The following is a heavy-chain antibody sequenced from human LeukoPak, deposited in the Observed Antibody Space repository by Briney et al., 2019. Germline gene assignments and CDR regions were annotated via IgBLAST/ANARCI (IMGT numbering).Heavy chain of an antibody. Sequence: GGSLRLSCAASGFTLSTYTMNWVRQAPGKGLEWVSSIDSGSSYIYYADSVKGRFTISRDNAKNSLYLQMNSLRAEDTAVYYCARVYGSGSYLLYYYYYMDVWGKGTTVTISS. J-gene: IGHJ6*03. V-gene: IGHV3-21*01. D-gene: IGHD3-10*01. CDR2: IDSGSSYI. CDR3: ARVYGSGSYLLYYYYYMDV. CDR1: GFTLSTYT.